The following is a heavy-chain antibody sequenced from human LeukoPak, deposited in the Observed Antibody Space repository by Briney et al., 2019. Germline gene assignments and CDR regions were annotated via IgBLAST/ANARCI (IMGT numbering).Heavy chain of an antibody. CDR2: ISGSGGST. D-gene: IGHD5-12*01. CDR1: GFTFSSYA. V-gene: IGHV3-23*01. J-gene: IGHJ3*02. CDR3: AKEQGPGYSGYDWGAFDI. Sequence: GGSLRLSCAASGFTFSSYAMSWVRQAPGKGLEWVSTISGSGGSTYYTDSVKGRFTISRDNSKNTLYLQLNSLRVEDTAIYYCAKEQGPGYSGYDWGAFDIWGQGTMVTVSS.